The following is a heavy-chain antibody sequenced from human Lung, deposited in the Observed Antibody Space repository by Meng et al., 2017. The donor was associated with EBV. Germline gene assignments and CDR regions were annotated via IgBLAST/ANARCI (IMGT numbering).Heavy chain of an antibody. CDR2: IYYTGST. Sequence: QLHLQESGPGLLKPSQTLSLTCTVSGGSINSGDYYWCWIRQPPGKGLEWIGYIYYTGSTYYNPSLKSRVTISMDTSKNQFSLRLSSVTAADTAVYYCARNYYFDYWGQGTLVTVSS. CDR3: ARNYYFDY. V-gene: IGHV4-30-4*01. CDR1: GGSINSGDYY. J-gene: IGHJ4*02.